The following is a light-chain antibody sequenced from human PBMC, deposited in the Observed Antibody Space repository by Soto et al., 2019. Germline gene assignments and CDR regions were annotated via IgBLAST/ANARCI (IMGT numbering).Light chain of an antibody. Sequence: QSALTQPASVSGSPGQSITISCTGTSSDIGSYNSVSWYQQHPGKAPKLVIYGVTNRPSGVSDRFSGSKSGNTASLTISGLQAEDEADYYCGSYTALSPFVFATGTKVTVL. CDR1: SSDIGSYNS. J-gene: IGLJ1*01. CDR3: GSYTALSPFV. CDR2: GVT. V-gene: IGLV2-14*01.